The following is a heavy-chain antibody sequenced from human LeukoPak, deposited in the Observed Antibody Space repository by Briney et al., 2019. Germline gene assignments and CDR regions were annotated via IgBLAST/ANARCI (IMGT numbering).Heavy chain of an antibody. J-gene: IGHJ4*02. Sequence: GGSLRLSCAASGFTFSSSAMTWVRQAPGKGLEWVAVISYDGSNKYYADSVKGRFTISRDNSKNTLYLQMNSLRAEDTAVYYCARKAGELIDYWGQGTLVTVSS. CDR2: ISYDGSNK. CDR1: GFTFSSSA. V-gene: IGHV3-30*03. D-gene: IGHD1-26*01. CDR3: ARKAGELIDY.